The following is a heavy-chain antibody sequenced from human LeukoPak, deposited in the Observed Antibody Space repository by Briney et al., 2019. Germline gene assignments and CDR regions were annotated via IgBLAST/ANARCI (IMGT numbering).Heavy chain of an antibody. Sequence: GGSLRLSCAASGFTFNNYAMSWVRQAPGKGLEWVSTISSSGGNTYYADSVKGRFTISRDNSKNTLYLQMNSPRAEDTAVYYCARRVEYSSSPIDYWGQGTLVTVSS. CDR1: GFTFNNYA. CDR2: ISSSGGNT. CDR3: ARRVEYSSSPIDY. V-gene: IGHV3-23*01. D-gene: IGHD6-6*01. J-gene: IGHJ4*02.